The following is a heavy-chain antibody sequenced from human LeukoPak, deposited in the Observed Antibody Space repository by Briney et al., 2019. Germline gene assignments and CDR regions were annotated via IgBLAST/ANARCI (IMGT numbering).Heavy chain of an antibody. Sequence: GGSLRLSCAASGFTFSSYWMSWVRQAPGKGLELVANIKQDGSEKYYVDSVKGRFTISRDDAKNSLYLQMNSLRAEDTAVYYCAREVADTYYYYYMDVWGKGTTVTVSS. V-gene: IGHV3-7*01. J-gene: IGHJ6*03. CDR3: AREVADTYYYYYMDV. CDR1: GFTFSSYW. CDR2: IKQDGSEK. D-gene: IGHD6-19*01.